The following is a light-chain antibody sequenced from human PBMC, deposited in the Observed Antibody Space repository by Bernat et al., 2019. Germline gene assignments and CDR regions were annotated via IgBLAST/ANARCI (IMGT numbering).Light chain of an antibody. J-gene: IGLJ2*01. CDR1: SSNIGSNT. V-gene: IGLV1-44*01. CDR2: SNN. Sequence: QSVLTQPPSASGTPGQRVTISCSGSSSNIGSNTVNWYQQLPGTAPKLLIYSNNQRPSGVPDRFSGSKSGTSAYLAISGLQSEEEADYYCAAWDDSLNSRLFGGGTKLTVL. CDR3: AAWDDSLNSRL.